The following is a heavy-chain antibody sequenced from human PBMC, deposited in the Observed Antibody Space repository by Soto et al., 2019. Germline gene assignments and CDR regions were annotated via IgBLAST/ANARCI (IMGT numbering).Heavy chain of an antibody. CDR2: IYWDDNE. D-gene: IGHD4-17*01. CDR1: GFSLTTQGVH. J-gene: IGHJ4*02. Sequence: QITLKESGPTLVKPTQTLTLTCTFSGFSLTTQGVHVGWIRQPPGKALEWLALIYWDDNEVYSHSLKNRLTITKDTSKSQVGLTLATVDPVDTATYYCVYRDFGDYFLQFWGQGILVNVSS. V-gene: IGHV2-5*02. CDR3: VYRDFGDYFLQF.